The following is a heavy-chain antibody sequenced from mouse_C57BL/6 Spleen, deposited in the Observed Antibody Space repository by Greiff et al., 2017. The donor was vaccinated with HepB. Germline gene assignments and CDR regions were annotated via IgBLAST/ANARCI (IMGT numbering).Heavy chain of an antibody. CDR2: ISSGGSYT. V-gene: IGHV5-6*01. J-gene: IGHJ3*01. CDR3: ARQDGYYPSWFAY. CDR1: GFTFSSYG. Sequence: EVQLVESGGDLVKPGGSLKLSCAASGFTFSSYGMSWVRQTPDKRLEWVATISSGGSYTYYPDSVKGRFTISRDNAKNTLYLQMSSLKSEDTAMYYCARQDGYYPSWFAYWGQGTLVTVSA. D-gene: IGHD2-3*01.